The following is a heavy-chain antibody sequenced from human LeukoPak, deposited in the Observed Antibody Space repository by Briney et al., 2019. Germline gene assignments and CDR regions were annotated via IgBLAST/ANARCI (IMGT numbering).Heavy chain of an antibody. CDR3: ARDPFMVRGVITTAYFDY. CDR1: GGTFSSYA. J-gene: IGHJ4*02. D-gene: IGHD3-10*01. CDR2: IIPIFGTA. Sequence: ASVKVSCKASGGTFSSYAISWVRQAPGRGLEWMGRIIPIFGTANYAQKFQGRVTITTDESASTAYMELSSLRSEDTAVYYCARDPFMVRGVITTAYFDYWGQGTLVTVSS. V-gene: IGHV1-69*05.